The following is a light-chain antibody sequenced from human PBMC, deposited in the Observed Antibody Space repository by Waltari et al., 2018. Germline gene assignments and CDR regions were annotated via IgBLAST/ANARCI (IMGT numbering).Light chain of an antibody. CDR1: QCINTN. Sequence: EIVMTQSPGTLSMSPGERATLSCRASQCINTNLAWYQQNPGQSPRLVIYAAATRATGLPARVSGSGSGTECTLTISSLQSEDVAVDYCQQYKDWPRTFGQGTKVEIK. V-gene: IGKV3-15*01. J-gene: IGKJ1*01. CDR2: AAA. CDR3: QQYKDWPRT.